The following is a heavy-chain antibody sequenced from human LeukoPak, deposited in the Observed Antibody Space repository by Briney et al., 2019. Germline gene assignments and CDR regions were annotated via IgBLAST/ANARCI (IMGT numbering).Heavy chain of an antibody. CDR2: IYYSGST. V-gene: IGHV4-39*01. CDR3: TRQRNYYDSSGYYYAIDY. Sequence: SETLSLTCTVSGGSISSSSYYWGWIRQPPGKGLEWIGSIYYSGSTYYNPSLKSRVTISVDTSKTQFSLKLSSVTAADTAVYYCTRQRNYYDSSGYYYAIDYWGQGTLVTVSS. CDR1: GGSISSSSYY. D-gene: IGHD3-22*01. J-gene: IGHJ4*02.